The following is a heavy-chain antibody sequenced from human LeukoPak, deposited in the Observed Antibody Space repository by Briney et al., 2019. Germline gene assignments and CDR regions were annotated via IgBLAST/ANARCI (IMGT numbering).Heavy chain of an antibody. CDR1: GFTFSSYE. V-gene: IGHV3-48*03. CDR3: ASTGGYGSGTYDYYYFGIDV. Sequence: GGSLRLSCAASGFTFSSYEMNWVRQAPGKGLEWVAYITSSGRIIYYADSVKGRFTISRDNAKNSLHLQMNSLRAEDTAVYYCASTGGYGSGTYDYYYFGIDVWGQGTTVTVSS. CDR2: ITSSGRII. D-gene: IGHD3-10*01. J-gene: IGHJ6*02.